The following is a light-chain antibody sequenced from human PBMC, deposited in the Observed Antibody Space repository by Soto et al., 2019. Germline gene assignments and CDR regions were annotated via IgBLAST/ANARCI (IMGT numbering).Light chain of an antibody. CDR3: SSYAGSSYV. CDR2: EVT. J-gene: IGLJ1*01. V-gene: IGLV2-8*01. CDR1: SSDVGGYNY. Sequence: ALTQPPSASGSPGQSVTISCTGTSSDVGGYNYVSWYQQHPGKAPKLIIYEVTKRPSGVPDRFSGSKSGSTASLTVSELQADDEADYYCSSYAGSSYVFGTGTKVTV.